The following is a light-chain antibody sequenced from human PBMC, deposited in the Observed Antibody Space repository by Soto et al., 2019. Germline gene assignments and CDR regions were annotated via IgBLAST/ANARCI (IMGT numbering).Light chain of an antibody. CDR2: DAS. CDR1: QSVSSSY. V-gene: IGKV3-20*01. CDR3: QQYGRSPRT. Sequence: EIVWTQSPGTLSLSPGERATLSCRASQSVSSSYLAWYQQKPGQAPRLLIYDASSRATGIPDRFSGSGSGTDFTLTISRLESEDFAVYYCQQYGRSPRTFGQGTKVEIK. J-gene: IGKJ1*01.